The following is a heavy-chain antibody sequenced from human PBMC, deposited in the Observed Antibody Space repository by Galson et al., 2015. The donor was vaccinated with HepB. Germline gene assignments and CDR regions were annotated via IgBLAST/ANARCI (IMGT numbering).Heavy chain of an antibody. D-gene: IGHD4-17*01. CDR2: IIPIFGIA. Sequence: SVKVSCKASGGTFSSYAISWVRQAPGQGLEWMGGIIPIFGIANNAQKFQGRVTITADESTSTAYMELSSLRSEDTAVYYCAKSMTTVTLIPLDFDYWGQGTLVTVSS. V-gene: IGHV1-69*13. CDR3: AKSMTTVTLIPLDFDY. J-gene: IGHJ4*02. CDR1: GGTFSSYA.